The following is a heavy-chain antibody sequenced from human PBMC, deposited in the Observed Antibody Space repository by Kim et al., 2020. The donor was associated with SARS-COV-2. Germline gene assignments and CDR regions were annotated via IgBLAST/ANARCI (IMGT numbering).Heavy chain of an antibody. CDR2: IWYDGSNK. CDR3: ARDHPVVTAADEDIDP. J-gene: IGHJ5*02. Sequence: GGSLRLSCAASGFTFSSYGMHWVRQAPGKGLEWVAVIWYDGSNKYYADSVKGRFTISRDNSKNTLYLQMNSLRAEDTAVYYCARDHPVVTAADEDIDPWGQEPLVTVSS. CDR1: GFTFSSYG. D-gene: IGHD2-2*01. V-gene: IGHV3-33*01.